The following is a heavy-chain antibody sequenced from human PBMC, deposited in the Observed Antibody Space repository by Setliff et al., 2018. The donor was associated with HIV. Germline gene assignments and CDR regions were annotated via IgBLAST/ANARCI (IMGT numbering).Heavy chain of an antibody. V-gene: IGHV4-59*01. CDR1: GGSISSYY. CDR3: AGYCGGGSCASI. Sequence: PSETLSLTCTVSGGSISSYYWTWIRQPQGKGLEWIGYLHYNGNTNSNSSLKSRLTMSVDTSRNHFSLKLNSVTTADTAMYYCAGYCGGGSCASIWGQGTMVTVSS. D-gene: IGHD2-15*01. CDR2: LHYNGNT. J-gene: IGHJ3*02.